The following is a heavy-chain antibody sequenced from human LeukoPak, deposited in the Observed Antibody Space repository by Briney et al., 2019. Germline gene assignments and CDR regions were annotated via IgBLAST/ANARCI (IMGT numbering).Heavy chain of an antibody. CDR2: IFYSGST. D-gene: IGHD6-6*01. CDR3: ARLHRGKQLVGDPSDY. J-gene: IGHJ4*02. Sequence: SETLSLTCTVSGGSINSGSYYWGWIRQAPGKGLEWIGSIFYSGSTYYNPSLKSRVIITVDTSKNQFSLKLSSVTAADTAVYYCARLHRGKQLVGDPSDYWGQGTLVTVSS. CDR1: GGSINSGSYY. V-gene: IGHV4-39*01.